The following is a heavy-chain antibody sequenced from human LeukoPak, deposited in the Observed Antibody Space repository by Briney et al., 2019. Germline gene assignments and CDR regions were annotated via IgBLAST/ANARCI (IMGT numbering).Heavy chain of an antibody. CDR1: GFTVSAYY. CDR2: IYSGAGT. CDR3: ARDASSGWYSWFDP. J-gene: IGHJ5*02. D-gene: IGHD6-13*01. V-gene: IGHV3-53*01. Sequence: GGSLRLSCAASGFTVSAYYMSWVRQAPGKELEWVSVIYSGAGTYYADSVKGRFTISRDNSKNTLYLQMNSLRADDTAVYYCARDASSGWYSWFDPWGQGTLVTVSS.